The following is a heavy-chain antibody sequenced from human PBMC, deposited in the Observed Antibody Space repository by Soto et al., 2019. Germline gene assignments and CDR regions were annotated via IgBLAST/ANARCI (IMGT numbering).Heavy chain of an antibody. CDR1: GYTFTSYG. J-gene: IGHJ6*03. CDR3: ASSPYYYYMDV. CDR2: ISAYNGNT. V-gene: IGHV1-18*01. Sequence: ASVKGSCRASGYTFTSYGISWVRQAPGQGLEWMGWISAYNGNTNYAQKLQGRVTMTTDTSTSTAYMELRSLRSDDTAVYYCASSPYYYYMDVWGKGTTVTVSS.